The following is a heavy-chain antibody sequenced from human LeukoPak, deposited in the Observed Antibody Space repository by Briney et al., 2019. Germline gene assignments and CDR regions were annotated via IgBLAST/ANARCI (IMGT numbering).Heavy chain of an antibody. CDR3: ARAALTGGYYDSSGYYVVEAFDI. V-gene: IGHV4-30-2*01. J-gene: IGHJ3*02. Sequence: SETLSLTCAVSGGSISSGGYSWSWIRQPPGKGLEWIGYIYHSGSTYYNPSLKSRVTISVDRSKNQFSLKLSSVTAADTAVYYCARAALTGGYYDSSGYYVVEAFDIWGQGTKVTVSS. CDR1: GGSISSGGYS. D-gene: IGHD3-22*01. CDR2: IYHSGST.